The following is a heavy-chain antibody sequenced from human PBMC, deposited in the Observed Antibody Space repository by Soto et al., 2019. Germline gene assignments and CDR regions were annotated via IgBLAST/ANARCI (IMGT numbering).Heavy chain of an antibody. CDR3: ASHYRQPHFSS. J-gene: IGHJ4*02. V-gene: IGHV3-66*04. Sequence: PGGSLRLSCAASGFTVSSNYMSWVRQAPGKGLEWVSIIYSGGSTYYADSVKGRFTISRDSSKNTLYLQMNSLRAEDTAVYYCASHYRQPHFSSWGQGTLVTVSS. CDR1: GFTVSSNY. CDR2: IYSGGST.